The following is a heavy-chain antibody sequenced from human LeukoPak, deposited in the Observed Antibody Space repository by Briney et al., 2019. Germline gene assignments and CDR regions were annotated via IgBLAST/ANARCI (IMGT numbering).Heavy chain of an antibody. Sequence: GGSLRLSCAASGFTFSSYGMHWVRQAPGKGLEWVAVIWYDGSNKYYADSVKGRFTISRDNSKNTLYLQMNSLRAEDTAVYYCARDHYYDGSFDYWGQGTLVTVSS. J-gene: IGHJ4*02. V-gene: IGHV3-33*01. CDR1: GFTFSSYG. D-gene: IGHD3-22*01. CDR2: IWYDGSNK. CDR3: ARDHYYDGSFDY.